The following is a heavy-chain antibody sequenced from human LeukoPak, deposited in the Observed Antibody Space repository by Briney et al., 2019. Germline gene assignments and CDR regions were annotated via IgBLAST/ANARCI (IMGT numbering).Heavy chain of an antibody. V-gene: IGHV3-48*04. CDR2: ISSSSSTI. D-gene: IGHD5-24*01. Sequence: SGGSLRLSCAASGFTFSSYSMNWVRQAPGKGLEWVSYISSSSSTIYYADSVKGRFTISRDNAKNSLYLQMNSLRAEDTAVYYCAKDQEMATIPATADYWGQGTLVTVSS. CDR1: GFTFSSYS. J-gene: IGHJ4*02. CDR3: AKDQEMATIPATADY.